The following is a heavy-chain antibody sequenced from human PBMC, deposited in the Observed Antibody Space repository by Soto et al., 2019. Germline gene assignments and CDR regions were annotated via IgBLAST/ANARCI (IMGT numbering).Heavy chain of an antibody. CDR3: AKANTYYYGSGSHTFDY. D-gene: IGHD3-10*01. V-gene: IGHV3-23*01. J-gene: IGHJ4*02. CDR1: GFTFSSYA. Sequence: GGSLRLSCAASGFTFSSYAMSWVRQAPGKGLEWVSAISGSGGSTYYADSVKGRFTISRDNSKNTLYLQMNSLRAEDTAVYYCAKANTYYYGSGSHTFDYWGQGTLVTVSS. CDR2: ISGSGGST.